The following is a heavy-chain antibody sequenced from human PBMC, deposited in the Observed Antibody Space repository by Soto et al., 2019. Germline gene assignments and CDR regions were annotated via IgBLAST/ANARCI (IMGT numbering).Heavy chain of an antibody. J-gene: IGHJ5*02. CDR3: ASPPVSVVAASLEGFDP. D-gene: IGHD2-15*01. V-gene: IGHV4-61*01. Sequence: SETLSLTCTVSGGSVSSGSYYWSWIRQPPGKGLEWIGYIYYSGSTNYNPSLKSRVTISVDTSKNQFSLKLSSVTAADTAVYYCASPPVSVVAASLEGFDPWGQGTLVTVSS. CDR1: GGSVSSGSYY. CDR2: IYYSGST.